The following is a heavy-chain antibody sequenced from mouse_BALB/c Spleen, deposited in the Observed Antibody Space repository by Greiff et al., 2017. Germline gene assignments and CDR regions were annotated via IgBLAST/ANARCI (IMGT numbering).Heavy chain of an antibody. CDR1: GFTFTDYY. J-gene: IGHJ1*01. Sequence: EVQVVESGGGLVQPGGSLRLSCATSGFTFTDYYMSWVRQPPGKALEWLGFIRNKANGYTTEYSASVKGRFTISRDNSQSILYLQMNTLRAEDSATYYCARDGYGNYGYFDVWGAGTTVTVSS. V-gene: IGHV7-3*02. D-gene: IGHD2-10*02. CDR3: ARDGYGNYGYFDV. CDR2: IRNKANGYTT.